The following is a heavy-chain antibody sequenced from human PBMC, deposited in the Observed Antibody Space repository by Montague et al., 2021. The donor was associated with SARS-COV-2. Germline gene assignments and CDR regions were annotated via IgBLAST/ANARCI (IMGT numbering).Heavy chain of an antibody. CDR2: IYYSGST. CDR1: GGSISSSSYY. J-gene: IGHJ6*02. Sequence: SETLSLTCTVSGGSISSSSYYWGWIRQPPGKGLEWIGSIYYSGSTYYNPSLKSRVTISVDTSRNQFSLKLSSVTAADTAVYYCAGEGTGQYYYYSMDVWGQGTTVTVSS. D-gene: IGHD3-10*01. V-gene: IGHV4-39*07. CDR3: AGEGTGQYYYYSMDV.